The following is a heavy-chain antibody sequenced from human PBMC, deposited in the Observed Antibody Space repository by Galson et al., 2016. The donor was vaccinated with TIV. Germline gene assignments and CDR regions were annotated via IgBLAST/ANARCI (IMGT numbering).Heavy chain of an antibody. CDR2: ISLSGTTT. J-gene: IGHJ3*02. Sequence: SPRLSCAVSGFSVKFYVMSWVRQAPGKGLEWVSGISLSGTTTYYADSVRGRFTISRDYSKYMLYLELKSLRAEDTAVYYCAKPEGDGDYSLGAAFDKWGQGTLVSVSS. CDR1: GFSVKFYV. CDR3: AKPEGDGDYSLGAAFDK. V-gene: IGHV3-23*01. D-gene: IGHD4-17*01.